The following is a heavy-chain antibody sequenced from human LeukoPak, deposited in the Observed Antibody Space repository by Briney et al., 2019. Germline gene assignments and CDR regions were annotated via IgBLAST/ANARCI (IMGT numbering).Heavy chain of an antibody. CDR2: IYHRGST. Sequence: PSETLSLTCAVSGYSISSGYYWGWIRQPPGKGLEWIGSIYHRGSTYYNPSLKSRVTISVDTSKNQFSLKLSSVTAADTAVYYCASSAWSGYYLQFDYWGQGTLVTVSS. CDR3: ASSAWSGYYLQFDY. V-gene: IGHV4-38-2*01. J-gene: IGHJ4*02. CDR1: GYSISSGYY. D-gene: IGHD3-3*01.